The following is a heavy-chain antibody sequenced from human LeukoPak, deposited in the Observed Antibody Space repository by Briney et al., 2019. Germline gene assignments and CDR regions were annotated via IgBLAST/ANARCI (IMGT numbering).Heavy chain of an antibody. CDR1: GGSFSGYY. CDR2: INHSGST. D-gene: IGHD3-10*01. Sequence: SETLSLTCAVYGGSFSGYYWSWIRQPPGRGLEWIGEINHSGSTNYNPSLKSRVTISVDTSKNQFSLKLSSVTAADTAVYYCARGGFGELLYLGYWGQGTLVTVSP. CDR3: ARGGFGELLYLGY. J-gene: IGHJ4*02. V-gene: IGHV4-34*01.